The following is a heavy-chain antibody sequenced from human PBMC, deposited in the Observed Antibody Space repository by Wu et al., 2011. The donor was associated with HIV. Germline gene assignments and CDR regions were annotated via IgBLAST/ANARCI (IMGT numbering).Heavy chain of an antibody. V-gene: IGHV1-2*02. CDR3: ARDDGKYKPSGLDF. CDR1: GYSFIDHH. Sequence: QVQLMQSGAELKKPGASVKVSCEASGYSFIDHHIHWVRQAPGQGLEWLGWMNPNNGDTAYAQTFLGRVTMTRDTSINTAYMELSRLTSDDTALYYCARDDGKYKPSGLDFWGHGTLITVSS. D-gene: IGHD1-1*01. J-gene: IGHJ4*01. CDR2: MNPNNGDT.